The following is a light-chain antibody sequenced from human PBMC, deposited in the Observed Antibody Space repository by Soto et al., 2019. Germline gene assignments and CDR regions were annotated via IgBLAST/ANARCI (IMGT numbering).Light chain of an antibody. J-gene: IGKJ1*01. CDR2: GAF. V-gene: IGKV3-20*01. CDR3: QQYDSSPRT. Sequence: PGERATLSCRASQSVSSSYLAWYQQKPGQPPRLLIYGAFSRAAGVPDRFSGSGSGPDFTLTISRLEPEDFAVYYCQQYDSSPRTLGQGTKVEIK. CDR1: QSVSSSY.